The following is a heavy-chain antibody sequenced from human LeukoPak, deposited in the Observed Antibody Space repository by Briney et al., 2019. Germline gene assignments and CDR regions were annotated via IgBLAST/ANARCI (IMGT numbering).Heavy chain of an antibody. CDR2: IYYTGST. CDR3: ARGGNYWPQWWFDP. J-gene: IGHJ5*02. V-gene: IGHV4-61*01. D-gene: IGHD1-26*01. CDR1: GASINSYTYY. Sequence: SETLSLTCTVSGASINSYTYYWSWIRQPPGKGLEWIGYIYYTGSTSYNPSLKSRVTMSLDASKNQFSLELNSVTPADTAVYYCARGGNYWPQWWFDPWGRGTLVSVSS.